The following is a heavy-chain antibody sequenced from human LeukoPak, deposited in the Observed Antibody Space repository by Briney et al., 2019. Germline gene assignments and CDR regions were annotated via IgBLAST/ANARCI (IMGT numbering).Heavy chain of an antibody. CDR1: GYTLTSQY. V-gene: IGHV1-46*01. CDR2: INPSGGST. J-gene: IGHJ4*02. Sequence: ASVKVSCKASGYTLTSQYIHWVRQAPGQGLEWMGIINPSGGSTSNAQKFQGRVTMTRDMSTSTVYMELSSLRSEDTAVYYCARDFGNDHVFSYWGQGTLVTVSS. CDR3: ARDFGNDHVFSY. D-gene: IGHD3-3*01.